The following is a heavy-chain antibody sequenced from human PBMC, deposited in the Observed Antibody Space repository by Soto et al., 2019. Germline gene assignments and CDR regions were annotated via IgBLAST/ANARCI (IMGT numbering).Heavy chain of an antibody. Sequence: QVQLQESGPGLVKPSQTLSLTCTVSGGSISSGDYYWSWIRQPPGKGLEWIGYIYYSGSTYYNPSLKSRVTISVDSSKNKFSLKLSSVTAADTAVYYCARFTDIVVVVAANGWFDPWGQGTLVTVSS. D-gene: IGHD2-15*01. CDR2: IYYSGST. V-gene: IGHV4-30-4*01. J-gene: IGHJ5*02. CDR3: ARFTDIVVVVAANGWFDP. CDR1: GGSISSGDYY.